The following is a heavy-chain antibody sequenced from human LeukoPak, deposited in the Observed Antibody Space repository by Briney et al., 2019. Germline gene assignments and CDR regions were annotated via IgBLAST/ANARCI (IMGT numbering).Heavy chain of an antibody. CDR3: ARGDDQGFYYFDY. Sequence: GGSLRLSCAGSGFPVSRNYMCWVRQAPGKGLEWVSVIYSGGSTYYADSVKGRFTISTDNSKNTLNLQMNSLRAEDTAVYYCARGDDQGFYYFDYWGQGTLVTVSS. V-gene: IGHV3-66*01. CDR2: IYSGGST. J-gene: IGHJ4*02. D-gene: IGHD1-1*01. CDR1: GFPVSRNY.